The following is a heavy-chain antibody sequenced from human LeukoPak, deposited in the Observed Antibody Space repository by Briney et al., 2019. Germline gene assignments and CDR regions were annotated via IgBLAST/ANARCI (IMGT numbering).Heavy chain of an antibody. CDR3: ARASYSGSYLDY. D-gene: IGHD1-26*01. V-gene: IGHV4-34*01. CDR2: INHSGST. Sequence: SETLSLTCAVYGGSFSGYYWSWIRQPPGKGLEWIGEINHSGSTNYNPSLRSRVTMSVDTSKNQFSLKLSSVTAADTAVYYCARASYSGSYLDYWGQGTLVTVSS. J-gene: IGHJ4*02. CDR1: GGSFSGYY.